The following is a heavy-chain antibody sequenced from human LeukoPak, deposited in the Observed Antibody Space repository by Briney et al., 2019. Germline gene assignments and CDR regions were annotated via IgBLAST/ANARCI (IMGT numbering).Heavy chain of an antibody. D-gene: IGHD5-18*01. CDR2: IVVGSGNT. V-gene: IGHV1-58*01. CDR3: AARSGYSYGYDAFDI. J-gene: IGHJ3*02. Sequence: TSVKVSCKASGFTFTSSAVQWVRQARGQRLVWIGWIVVGSGNTNYAQKFQERVTITRDMSTSTAYMELSSLRSEDTAVYYCAARSGYSYGYDAFDIWGQGTMVTVSS. CDR1: GFTFTSSA.